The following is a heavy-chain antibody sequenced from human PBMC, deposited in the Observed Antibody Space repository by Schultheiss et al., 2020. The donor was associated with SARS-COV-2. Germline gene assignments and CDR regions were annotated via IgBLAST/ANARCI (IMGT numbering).Heavy chain of an antibody. CDR1: GYTFTSYD. Sequence: ASVKVSCKASGYTFTSYDINWVRQATGQGLEWMGWMNPNSGNTGYAQKFQGRVTMTRNTSISTAYMELSSLRSEDTAVYYCAREDTAMVKSEFNYYYYYMDVWGKGTTVTVSS. CDR2: MNPNSGNT. J-gene: IGHJ6*03. D-gene: IGHD5-18*01. V-gene: IGHV1-8*01. CDR3: AREDTAMVKSEFNYYYYYMDV.